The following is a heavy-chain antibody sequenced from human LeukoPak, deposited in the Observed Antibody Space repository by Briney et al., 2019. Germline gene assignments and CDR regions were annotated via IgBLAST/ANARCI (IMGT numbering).Heavy chain of an antibody. V-gene: IGHV3-7*03. CDR3: ARAHYDYVWGSYRYSNYYYGMDV. D-gene: IGHD3-16*02. CDR2: IKQDGSEK. CDR1: GFTFSSYW. J-gene: IGHJ6*02. Sequence: HPGGSLRLSCAASGFTFSSYWMSWVRQAPGKGLEWVANIKQDGSEKYYVDSVKGRFTISRDNAKNSLYLQMNSLRAEDTAVYYCARAHYDYVWGSYRYSNYYYGMDVWGQGTTVTVSS.